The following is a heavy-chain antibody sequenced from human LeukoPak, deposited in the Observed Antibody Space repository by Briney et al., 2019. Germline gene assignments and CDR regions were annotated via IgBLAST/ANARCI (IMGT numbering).Heavy chain of an antibody. CDR2: IKQDGSEK. CDR3: AKRGIRVVPAPVTDSYYYYMDV. J-gene: IGHJ6*03. D-gene: IGHD2-2*01. V-gene: IGHV3-7*01. CDR1: GFTFSSYW. Sequence: PGGSLRLSCAASGFTFSSYWMSWVRQAPGKGLEWVANIKQDGSEKYYVDSVKGRFTISRDNSKNTLYLQMNSLRAEDTAVYYCAKRGIRVVPAPVTDSYYYYMDVWGKGTTVTVSS.